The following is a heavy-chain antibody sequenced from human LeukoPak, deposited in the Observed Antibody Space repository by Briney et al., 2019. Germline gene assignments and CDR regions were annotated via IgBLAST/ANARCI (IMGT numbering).Heavy chain of an antibody. V-gene: IGHV3-30*03. CDR3: VAPYYYDSSGYSNWFDP. D-gene: IGHD3-22*01. J-gene: IGHJ5*02. CDR1: GFTFSSYG. CDR2: ISYDGSNK. Sequence: GRSLRLSCAASGFTFSSYGMHWVRQAPGKGLEWVAVISYDGSNKYYADSVKGRFTISRDNSKNTLYLQMNSLRAEDTAVYYCVAPYYYDSSGYSNWFDPWGQGTLVTVSS.